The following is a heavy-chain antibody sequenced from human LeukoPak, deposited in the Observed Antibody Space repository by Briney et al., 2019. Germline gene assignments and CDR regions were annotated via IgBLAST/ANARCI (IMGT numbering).Heavy chain of an antibody. V-gene: IGHV3-48*03. D-gene: IGHD4-23*01. J-gene: IGHJ4*02. CDR2: ITTSGNNV. CDR3: AGGGSVAYYFDY. Sequence: PGGSLTPSCAASGFTFSTYQMNWLRQAPGKGREGVSYITTSGNNVYYAYPVKGRFTISSDNSKNSLYLQMNSLRAEDTAVYYCAGGGSVAYYFDYWGQRTLVTV. CDR1: GFTFSTYQ.